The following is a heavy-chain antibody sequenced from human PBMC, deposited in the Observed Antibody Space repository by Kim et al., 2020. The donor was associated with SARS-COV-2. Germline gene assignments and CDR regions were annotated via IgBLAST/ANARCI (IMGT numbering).Heavy chain of an antibody. CDR1: GGSISSSSYY. V-gene: IGHV4-39*01. CDR3: ARHSSEVGATTPPDY. Sequence: SETLSLTCTVSGGSISSSSYYWGWIRQPPGKGLEWIGSIYYSGSTYYNPSLKSRVTISVDTSKNQFSLKLSSVTAADTAVYYCARHSSEVGATTPPDYWGQGTLVTVSS. D-gene: IGHD1-26*01. J-gene: IGHJ4*02. CDR2: IYYSGST.